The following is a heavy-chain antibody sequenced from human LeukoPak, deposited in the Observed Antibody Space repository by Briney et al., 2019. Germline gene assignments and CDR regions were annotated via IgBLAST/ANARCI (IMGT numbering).Heavy chain of an antibody. CDR1: GFTFSSYE. J-gene: IGHJ4*02. Sequence: GGSLRLSRAASGFTFSSYEMNWVRQAPGKGLEWVSYISSSGSTIYYADSVKGRFTISRDNAKNSLYLQMNSLRAEDTAVYYCAKDRRRDDVLTGSFSGWGQGTLVTVSS. CDR2: ISSSGSTI. CDR3: AKDRRRDDVLTGSFSG. V-gene: IGHV3-48*03. D-gene: IGHD3-9*01.